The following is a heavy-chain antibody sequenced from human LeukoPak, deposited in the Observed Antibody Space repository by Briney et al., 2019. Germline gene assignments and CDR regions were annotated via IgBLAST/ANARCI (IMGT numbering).Heavy chain of an antibody. Sequence: GGSLRLSCAASGFTFSSYAMHWVRQAPGKGLEYVSAISGSGDSTYYANSVKGRFTISRDNSKNTLYLQMGSLIAEDMAVYYCARVAGGWNDANDCWGQGTLVTVSS. CDR3: ARVAGGWNDANDC. D-gene: IGHD1-1*01. CDR1: GFTFSSYA. CDR2: ISGSGDST. J-gene: IGHJ4*02. V-gene: IGHV3-64*01.